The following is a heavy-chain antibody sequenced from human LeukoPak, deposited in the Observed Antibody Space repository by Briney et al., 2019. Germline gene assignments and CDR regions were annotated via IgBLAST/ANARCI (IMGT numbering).Heavy chain of an antibody. CDR1: GGSISSRSYF. CDR3: ARQSSPELELRRAHFDY. D-gene: IGHD1-7*01. Sequence: PSETLSLTCTVFGGSISSRSYFWGWIRQPPGTGLEWIGSIYYSGSTYYNPSVKSRVTISVDTSKNQFSLKLNSVTAADTAVYYCARQSSPELELRRAHFDYWGQGTLVTVSS. CDR2: IYYSGST. V-gene: IGHV4-39*01. J-gene: IGHJ4*02.